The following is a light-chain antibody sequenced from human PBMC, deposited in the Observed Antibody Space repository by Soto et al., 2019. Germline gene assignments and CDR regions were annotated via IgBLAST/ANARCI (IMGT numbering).Light chain of an antibody. CDR2: DAS. J-gene: IGKJ4*01. CDR1: QSVANNY. CDR3: EQYGSTPLT. V-gene: IGKV3-20*01. Sequence: EIGLTQSPGTLSLSPGERATLSCRASQSVANNYLAWYQQKPGQAPRFLIYDASSRATGIPDRFSGSGSGTDFTLTISRLEPEDFAVYYCEQYGSTPLTFGGGTNVEIK.